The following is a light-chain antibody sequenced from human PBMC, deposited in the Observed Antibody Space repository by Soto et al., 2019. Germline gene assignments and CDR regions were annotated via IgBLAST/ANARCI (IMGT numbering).Light chain of an antibody. V-gene: IGLV1-44*01. Sequence: QSVVTQPPSASGTPGQRVTISCSGGSSNIGSNTVNWYQQLPGTAPKLLIYSNNQRPSGVPDRFSGSKSGASATLAISGLQFEDEADYYCATWDDSLNGLFGGGTKLTVL. J-gene: IGLJ2*01. CDR1: SSNIGSNT. CDR3: ATWDDSLNGL. CDR2: SNN.